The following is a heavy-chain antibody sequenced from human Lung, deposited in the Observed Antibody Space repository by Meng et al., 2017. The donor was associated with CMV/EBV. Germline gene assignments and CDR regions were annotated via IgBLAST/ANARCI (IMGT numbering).Heavy chain of an antibody. J-gene: IGHJ4*02. CDR2: INPSGGST. CDR3: ARVAGGGNSPFDY. D-gene: IGHD4-23*01. CDR1: GYTFTSYY. Sequence: ASVXVSXXASGYTFTSYYMHWVRQAPGQGLEWMGIINPSGGSTSYAQKFQGRVTVTRDTSTSTVYMELSSLRSEDTAVYYCARVAGGGNSPFDYWGQGTLVTVSS. V-gene: IGHV1-46*01.